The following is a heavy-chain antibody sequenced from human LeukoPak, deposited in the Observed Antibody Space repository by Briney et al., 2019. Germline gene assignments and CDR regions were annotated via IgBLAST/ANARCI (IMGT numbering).Heavy chain of an antibody. CDR1: GYTFTAYY. Sequence: GASVKVSCQASGYTFTAYYMHWVRQAPGQGLEWMGWINPISGGTNYAQNFQGRVTMTRDTSISTAYMELSSLTSDDTAVYFCARARDTSSYYSVGYWGQGTLVTVSS. CDR2: INPISGGT. J-gene: IGHJ4*02. V-gene: IGHV1-2*02. CDR3: ARARDTSSYYSVGY. D-gene: IGHD3-22*01.